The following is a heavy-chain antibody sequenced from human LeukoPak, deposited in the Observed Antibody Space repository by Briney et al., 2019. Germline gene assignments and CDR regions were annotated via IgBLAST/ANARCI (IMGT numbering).Heavy chain of an antibody. CDR1: GFSFSNFA. Sequence: HPGGSLRLSCAASGFSFSNFAMHWVRQAPGKGLEWVAVIWHDGSTTYYADSVKGRFTTSRDNSKNTLYLEMRSLRAEDTAVYYCPRDPAVGVWSGFQYWGQGTLVTVSS. CDR3: PRDPAVGVWSGFQY. D-gene: IGHD3-3*01. CDR2: IWHDGSTT. J-gene: IGHJ4*02. V-gene: IGHV3-33*01.